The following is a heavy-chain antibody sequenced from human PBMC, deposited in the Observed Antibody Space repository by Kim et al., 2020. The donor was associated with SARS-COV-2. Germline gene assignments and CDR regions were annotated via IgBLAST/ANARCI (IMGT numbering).Heavy chain of an antibody. CDR2: ISTDGSKK. CDR3: ARKASGYFGAGTYYNGQFDY. J-gene: IGHJ4*02. CDR1: GFSFSMYV. V-gene: IGHV3-30-3*01. Sequence: GGSLRLSCVASGFSFSMYVMHWVRQAPGKGLEWVAIISTDGSKKDYADSVKGHFTISRDNSKNTLYLQMNSLRPEDTAVYYCARKASGYFGAGTYYNGQFDYWGQGTLVTVCS. D-gene: IGHD3-10*01.